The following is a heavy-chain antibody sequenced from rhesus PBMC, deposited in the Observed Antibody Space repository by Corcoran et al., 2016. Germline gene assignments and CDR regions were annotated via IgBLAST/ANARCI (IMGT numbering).Heavy chain of an antibody. V-gene: IGHV2-174*01. D-gene: IGHD6-37*01. CDR2: IYWDDDK. CDR1: GFSLTTSGMG. Sequence: QVTLKESGPALVKPTQTLTLTYTFSGFSLTTSGMGVGWIRQPPGKALEWLALIYWDDDKRYSTSLKSRLTISKDTSKNQVVLTMTNMDPVDTATYYCARARRWLAVNYFDYWGQGVLVTVSS. CDR3: ARARRWLAVNYFDY. J-gene: IGHJ4*01.